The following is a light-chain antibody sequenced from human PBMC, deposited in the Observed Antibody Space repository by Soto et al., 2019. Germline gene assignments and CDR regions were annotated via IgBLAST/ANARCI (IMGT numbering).Light chain of an antibody. CDR3: QQYRSWPRT. Sequence: EIVLTQSPAALSVSPGGRATLSCRASQDVMYDLAWYQQKPGQAPRLLVYGASTRATDAPPRFRGSWSGREFSLTISSLQSEDFATYYCQQYRSWPRTFGQGSRVEIK. V-gene: IGKV3-15*01. J-gene: IGKJ1*01. CDR1: QDVMYD. CDR2: GAS.